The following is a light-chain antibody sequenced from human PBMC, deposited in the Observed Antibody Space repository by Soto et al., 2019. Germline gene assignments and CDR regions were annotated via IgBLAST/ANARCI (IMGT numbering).Light chain of an antibody. CDR2: DDS. CDR3: QVWHSSSDHYV. Sequence: SYEPTQPPSVAVGPGQTARLTCGRNNSRSKSVHWYQQRPGQAPVLVVLDDSDRPSGIPERFSVSNSGNTATLTLSRVDAGDEADYNCQVWHSSSDHYVFGTGTKVTVL. CDR1: NSRSKS. J-gene: IGLJ1*01. V-gene: IGLV3-21*02.